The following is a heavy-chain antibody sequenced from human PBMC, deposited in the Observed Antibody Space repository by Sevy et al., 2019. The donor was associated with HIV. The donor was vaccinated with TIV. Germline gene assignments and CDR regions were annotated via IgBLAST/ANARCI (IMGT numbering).Heavy chain of an antibody. J-gene: IGHJ4*02. CDR1: GGSISNYY. Sequence: SETLSLTYTVSGGSISNYYWSWIRQSPGKGLEWIGYIYYSGSTNYNPSLKSRVTISVDTSKNQFSLKLSSVTAADTAVYYCARERQLVLDYWGQGTLVTVSS. V-gene: IGHV4-59*01. CDR3: ARERQLVLDY. CDR2: IYYSGST. D-gene: IGHD6-13*01.